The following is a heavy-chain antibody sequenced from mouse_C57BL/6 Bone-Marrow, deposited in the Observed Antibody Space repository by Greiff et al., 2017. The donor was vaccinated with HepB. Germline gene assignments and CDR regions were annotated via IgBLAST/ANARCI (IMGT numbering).Heavy chain of an antibody. J-gene: IGHJ3*01. CDR3: ARPRSAGFAY. CDR2: ISSGSSTI. Sequence: EVHLVESGGGLVKPGGSLKLSCAASGFTFSDYGMHWVRQSPEKGLEWVAYISSGSSTIYYADTVKGRFTISRDNAKNTLFLQMTSLRSEDTAMYYCARPRSAGFAYWGQGTLVTVSA. V-gene: IGHV5-17*01. CDR1: GFTFSDYG.